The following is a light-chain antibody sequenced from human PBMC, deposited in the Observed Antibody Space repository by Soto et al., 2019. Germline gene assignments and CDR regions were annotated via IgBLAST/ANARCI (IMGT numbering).Light chain of an antibody. Sequence: DIQMTQSPSTLSASVGDRVTITCRASQSISSWLAWYQQKPGKAPKVLIYKASSLESGVPSRFSGSGSGTEFTLTISSRQPDDFATYYCQQYNSYPWTFGQGTKVDIK. CDR2: KAS. CDR1: QSISSW. V-gene: IGKV1-5*03. CDR3: QQYNSYPWT. J-gene: IGKJ1*01.